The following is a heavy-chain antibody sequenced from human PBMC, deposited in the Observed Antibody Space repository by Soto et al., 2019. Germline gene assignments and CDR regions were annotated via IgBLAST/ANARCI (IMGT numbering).Heavy chain of an antibody. Sequence: QVQLVESGGGVVQPGRSLRLSCAASGFTFSSYGMHWVRQAPGKGLEWVAVISYDGSNKYYADSVKGRFTISRDNSKNTLYLQMNSLRAEDTAVYYCARDSFEYSSSSGGYYYYYGMDVWGQGTTVTVSS. J-gene: IGHJ6*02. CDR1: GFTFSSYG. CDR3: ARDSFEYSSSSGGYYYYYGMDV. V-gene: IGHV3-30*03. D-gene: IGHD6-6*01. CDR2: ISYDGSNK.